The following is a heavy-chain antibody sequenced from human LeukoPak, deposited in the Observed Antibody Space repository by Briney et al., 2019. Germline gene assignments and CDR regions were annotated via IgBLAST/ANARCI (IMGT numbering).Heavy chain of an antibody. CDR1: GFTFSSYS. Sequence: GGSLRLSCAASGFTFSSYSMNWVRQAPGKGLEWVSSISSSSSYIYYADSVKGRFTISRDNAKNSLYLQVNSLRAEDTAVYYCARFATYYDILTGYANYYYYGMDVWGQGTTVTVSS. CDR3: ARFATYYDILTGYANYYYYGMDV. V-gene: IGHV3-21*01. J-gene: IGHJ6*02. D-gene: IGHD3-9*01. CDR2: ISSSSSYI.